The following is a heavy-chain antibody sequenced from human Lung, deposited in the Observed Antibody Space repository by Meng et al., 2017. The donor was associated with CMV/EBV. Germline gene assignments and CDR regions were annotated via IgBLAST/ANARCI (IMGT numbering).Heavy chain of an antibody. CDR3: ARDRGGWQHQLVRYYYGMDV. D-gene: IGHD6-13*01. Sequence: SVKVSXKASGGTFSSYAISWVRQAPGQGLEWMGGIIPILGIANYAQKFQGRVTITADKSTSTAYMELSSLRFEDTAVYYCARDRGGWQHQLVRYYYGMDVWGQGTTVTVSS. V-gene: IGHV1-69*10. J-gene: IGHJ6*02. CDR2: IIPILGIA. CDR1: GGTFSSYA.